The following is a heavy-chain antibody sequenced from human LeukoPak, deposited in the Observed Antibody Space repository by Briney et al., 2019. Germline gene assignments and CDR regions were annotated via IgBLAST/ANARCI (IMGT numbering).Heavy chain of an antibody. D-gene: IGHD3-16*01. CDR2: ISYDGSNK. CDR3: ARDRGSRRGYFDY. CDR1: GFTLSSYA. Sequence: GRSLRLSCAASGFTLSSYAMHWVRQAPGKGLEWVAVISYDGSNKYYADSVKGRFTISRDNSKNTLYLQMNSLRAEDTAVYYCARDRGSRRGYFDYWGQGTLDTVSS. J-gene: IGHJ4*02. V-gene: IGHV3-30-3*01.